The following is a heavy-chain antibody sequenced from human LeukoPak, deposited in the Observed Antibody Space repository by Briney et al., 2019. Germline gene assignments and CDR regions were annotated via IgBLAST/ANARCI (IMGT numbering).Heavy chain of an antibody. V-gene: IGHV1-69*05. CDR3: ARAGGYYYYYYMDV. CDR2: IIPIFGTA. CDR1: GGTFSSYA. J-gene: IGHJ6*03. Sequence: SVKVSCKASGGTFSSYAISWVRQAPGQGLEWMGGIIPIFGTANYAQKFQGRVTMTTDTSTSTAYMELRSLRSDDTAVYYCARAGGYYYYYYMDVWGKGTTVTVSS. D-gene: IGHD6-25*01.